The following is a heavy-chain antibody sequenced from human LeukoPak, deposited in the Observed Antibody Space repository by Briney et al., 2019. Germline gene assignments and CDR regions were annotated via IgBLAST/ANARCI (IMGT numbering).Heavy chain of an antibody. D-gene: IGHD6-19*01. J-gene: IGHJ4*02. CDR1: GFTFSSYG. CDR3: ARDAVAGTSYFDY. CDR2: ISGSGGRA. V-gene: IGHV3-23*01. Sequence: PGGSLRLSCAASGFTFSSYGMSWVRQAPGKGLEWVSLISGSGGRAYYADSVKGRFTISRDNAKNSLYLQMNSLRAEDTAVYYCARDAVAGTSYFDYWGQGTLVTVSS.